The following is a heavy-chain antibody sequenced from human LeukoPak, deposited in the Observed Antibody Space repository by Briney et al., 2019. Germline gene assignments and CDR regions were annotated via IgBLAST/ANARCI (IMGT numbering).Heavy chain of an antibody. Sequence: ASVKVSCKASGYSFTSHYMHWVRQAPGQGLEWMGIINPSGGSTSYAQKFQGRVTMTRDTSTSTVYMELSSLRSEDTAVYYCARDDSSGWSFDYWGQGTLVTVSS. CDR1: GYSFTSHY. CDR2: INPSGGST. CDR3: ARDDSSGWSFDY. D-gene: IGHD6-19*01. J-gene: IGHJ4*02. V-gene: IGHV1-46*01.